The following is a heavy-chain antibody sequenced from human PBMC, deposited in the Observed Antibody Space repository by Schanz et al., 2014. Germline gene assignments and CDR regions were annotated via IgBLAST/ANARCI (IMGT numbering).Heavy chain of an antibody. CDR3: ARPSDSSWYMDV. CDR2: ITRQGTT. Sequence: EVQLLESGGGLVQPGGSLRLSCTVSGFTVNNYAMNWVRQAPGRGLEWVSGITRQGTTYYADFVKGRFSISRDNAKSSLYLQMNSLRDEDTAVYYCARPSDSSWYMDVWGKGTTVTVSS. J-gene: IGHJ6*03. V-gene: IGHV3-23*01. D-gene: IGHD2-21*02. CDR1: GFTVNNYA.